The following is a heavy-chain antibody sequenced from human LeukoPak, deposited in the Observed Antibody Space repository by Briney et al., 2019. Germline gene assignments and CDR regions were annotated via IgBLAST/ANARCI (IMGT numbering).Heavy chain of an antibody. CDR2: ISSSSSNI. V-gene: IGHV3-21*01. CDR1: GFTFSSYS. J-gene: IGHJ5*02. D-gene: IGHD3-3*01. Sequence: SGRSLRLACAASGFTFSSYSMNWVRQAPGKGLEWVSSISSSSSNIYYADSVKGRFTISRDNATNSLYLQLNRLRAEDTDVYYCARGGLTIFGVVPKGWFDPWGQGTLVTVSS. CDR3: ARGGLTIFGVVPKGWFDP.